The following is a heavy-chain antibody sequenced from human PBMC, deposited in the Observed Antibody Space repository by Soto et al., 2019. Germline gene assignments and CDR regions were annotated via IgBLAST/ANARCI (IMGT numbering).Heavy chain of an antibody. V-gene: IGHV3-9*01. Sequence: PGGSLRLSCVASGFTFDDYAMHWVRQAPGKGLEWVSGLTWSSSSIGYADSVKGRFTISRDNAKNSLYLQMSSLRVEDTAVYYCVKDKFESGMDVWGQGTTVTVSS. J-gene: IGHJ6*02. D-gene: IGHD3-16*01. CDR3: VKDKFESGMDV. CDR1: GFTFDDYA. CDR2: LTWSSSSI.